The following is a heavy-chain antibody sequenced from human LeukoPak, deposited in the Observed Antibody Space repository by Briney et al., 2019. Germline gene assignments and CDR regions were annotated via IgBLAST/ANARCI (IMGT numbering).Heavy chain of an antibody. CDR1: GFTFSSYS. CDR2: ISSSSSYI. Sequence: GGSLRLSCAASGFTFSSYSMNWVRQAPGKGLEWVSSISSSSSYIYYADSVKGRFTISRDNSKNTLYLQMNSLRAKDTAVYYCASPDDTHAFDIWGQGTMVTVSS. CDR3: ASPDDTHAFDI. D-gene: IGHD3-22*01. V-gene: IGHV3-21*01. J-gene: IGHJ3*02.